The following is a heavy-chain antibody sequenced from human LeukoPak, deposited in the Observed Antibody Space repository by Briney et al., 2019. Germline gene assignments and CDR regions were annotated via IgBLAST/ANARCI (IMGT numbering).Heavy chain of an antibody. CDR3: VRQGRSGSNHNYYYYYYMDV. CDR1: GDSISIYY. Sequence: SETLSLTCTVSGDSISIYYWSWIRQSADRGLEWIGRIYSSGSTNYRFSLENRVTVSLDTSKNQISLRLTSLTAADTAIYCCVRQGRSGSNHNYYYYYYMDVWGKGTSVTVSS. V-gene: IGHV4-4*07. CDR2: IYSSGST. D-gene: IGHD1-14*01. J-gene: IGHJ6*03.